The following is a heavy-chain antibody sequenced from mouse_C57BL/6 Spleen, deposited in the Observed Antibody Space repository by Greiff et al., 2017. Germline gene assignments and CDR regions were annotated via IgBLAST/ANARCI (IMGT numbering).Heavy chain of an antibody. CDR3: ESDRTTVVERTWVAY. D-gene: IGHD1-1*01. CDR2: ISYGGSYT. Sequence: EVKLVESGGGLVKPGGSLKLSCAASGFTFSSYAMSWVRQTPEKRLEWVATISYGGSYTYYPDNLKGRFTISRDNAKNNLYLQMRHLKSEETAMYYCESDRTTVVERTWVAYWGQGTLVTVSA. J-gene: IGHJ3*01. CDR1: GFTFSSYA. V-gene: IGHV5-4*03.